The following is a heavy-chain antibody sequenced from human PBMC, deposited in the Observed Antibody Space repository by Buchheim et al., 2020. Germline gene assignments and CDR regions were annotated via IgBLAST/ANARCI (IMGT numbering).Heavy chain of an antibody. CDR1: GFTFSSYG. J-gene: IGHJ6*02. D-gene: IGHD1-26*01. V-gene: IGHV3-33*01. CDR2: IWYDGSNK. Sequence: QVQLVESGGGVVQPGRSLRLSCAASGFTFSSYGMHWVRQAPGKGLEWVAVIWYDGSNKYYADSVKGRFTISRDNPKNTLYLQMNSLRAEDTAVYYCARDQELTHYYGMDVWGQGTT. CDR3: ARDQELTHYYGMDV.